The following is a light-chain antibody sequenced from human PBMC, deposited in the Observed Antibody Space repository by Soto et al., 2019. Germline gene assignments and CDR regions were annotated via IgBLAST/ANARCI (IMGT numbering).Light chain of an antibody. J-gene: IGKJ1*01. Sequence: IVLTPSTSPLAFSAWERSTPSCMASQSVSSYLAWYQQKPGQAPRLLIYDASNRATGIPARFSGSGSGTDFTLTISSLEPEDFAVYYCQQRSNWPPWTFGQGTKVDI. CDR3: QQRSNWPPWT. V-gene: IGKV3-11*01. CDR1: QSVSSY. CDR2: DAS.